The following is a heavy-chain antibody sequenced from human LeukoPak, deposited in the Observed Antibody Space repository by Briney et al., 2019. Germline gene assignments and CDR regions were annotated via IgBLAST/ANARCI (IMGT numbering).Heavy chain of an antibody. CDR1: GGSINKNNW. CDR2: IYHAGNT. Sequence: PSETLSLTCAAPGGSINKNNWWSWVHQPPGKGLEWLGEIYHAGNTNYNPSLKSRVTISVDKSKNQFSLDLTFVTAADTAVYYCARDAVDPINSSGFYAFDIWGQGTMVTVSS. D-gene: IGHD3-22*01. J-gene: IGHJ3*02. V-gene: IGHV4-4*02. CDR3: ARDAVDPINSSGFYAFDI.